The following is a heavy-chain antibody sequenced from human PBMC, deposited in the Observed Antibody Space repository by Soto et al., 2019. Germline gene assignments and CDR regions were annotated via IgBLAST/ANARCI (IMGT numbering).Heavy chain of an antibody. V-gene: IGHV4-4*02. D-gene: IGHD6-19*01. Sequence: QVQLQESGPGLVRPSGTLSLTCAVSGDSINSDYSWNWVRQSPGKGLEWIVEIYYSGGRSWNPSLKSRVRISMEKSKNQFSLTLMSVTAADTAMYYCARAPGWGLGYWGQGTLVTVSS. CDR1: GDSINSDYS. CDR3: ARAPGWGLGY. J-gene: IGHJ4*02. CDR2: IYYSGGR.